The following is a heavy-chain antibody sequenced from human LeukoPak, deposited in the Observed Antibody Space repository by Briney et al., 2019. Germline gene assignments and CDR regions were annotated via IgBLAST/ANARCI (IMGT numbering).Heavy chain of an antibody. CDR1: GFTFSSYG. CDR2: ISWNSGSR. J-gene: IGHJ5*02. V-gene: IGHV3-9*01. Sequence: GGSLRLSCAASGFTFSSYGMHWVRQAPGKGLEWVSGISWNSGSRGYADSVKGRFTITRDHAKNSLYLQMKSLRTEDTALYYCVKAAVGATMVDWFDTWGQGTLVTVSS. D-gene: IGHD1-26*01. CDR3: VKAAVGATMVDWFDT.